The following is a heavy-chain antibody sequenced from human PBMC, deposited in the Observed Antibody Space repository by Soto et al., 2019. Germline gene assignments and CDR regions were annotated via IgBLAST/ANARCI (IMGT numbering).Heavy chain of an antibody. V-gene: IGHV4-30-2*01. J-gene: IGHJ4*02. D-gene: IGHD6-19*01. CDR1: GGSISSGGYS. Sequence: QLQLQESGSGLVKPSQTLSLTCAVSGGSISSGGYSWSWIRQPPGKGLEWIGYIYHSGSTYYNPSLKSRVTVAVDRSQTQSSLKLRSVTAADTAVYSCASAGGLGAVAADYWGQGTLVTVS. CDR3: ASAGGLGAVAADY. CDR2: IYHSGST.